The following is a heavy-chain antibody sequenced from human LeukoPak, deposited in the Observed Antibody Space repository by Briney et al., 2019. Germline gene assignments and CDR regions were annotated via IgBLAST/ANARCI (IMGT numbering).Heavy chain of an antibody. CDR2: IIPILGIA. V-gene: IGHV1-69*02. CDR3: ATGDTVRHLPFDY. Sequence: VAPVKVSCKASGGTFSSYTISWVRQAPGQGLEWMGRIIPILGIANYAQKFQGRVTITADKSTSTAYMELSSLRSEDTAVYYCATGDTVRHLPFDYWGQGTLVTVSS. J-gene: IGHJ4*02. CDR1: GGTFSSYT. D-gene: IGHD3-10*01.